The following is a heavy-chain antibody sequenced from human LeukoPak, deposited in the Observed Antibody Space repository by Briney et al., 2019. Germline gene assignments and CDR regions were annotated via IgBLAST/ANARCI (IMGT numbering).Heavy chain of an antibody. D-gene: IGHD3-10*01. Sequence: GGSLRLSCAASGFTFSSYAMSWVRQAPGKGLEWVSAISGSGGSTYYADSVKGRFTISRDNSKNTLYLQMNSLRSEDTAVYYCARKRYVKMVRGVTDQLNWFDPWGQGTLVTVSS. CDR2: ISGSGGST. CDR1: GFTFSSYA. V-gene: IGHV3-23*01. J-gene: IGHJ5*02. CDR3: ARKRYVKMVRGVTDQLNWFDP.